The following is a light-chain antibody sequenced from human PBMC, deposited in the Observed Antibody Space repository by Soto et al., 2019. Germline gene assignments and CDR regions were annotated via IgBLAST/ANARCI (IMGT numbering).Light chain of an antibody. CDR1: QSVSSY. CDR3: QQLRLYPST. CDR2: GAS. V-gene: IGKV3-15*01. Sequence: EIVMTQSPATLSLSPGERATLSCRASQSVSSYLAWYQQKPGQAPRLLIYGASTRATGIPARFSGSGSGADFALTITSLQAEDFATYYCQQLRLYPSTFGGGTKVDIK. J-gene: IGKJ4*01.